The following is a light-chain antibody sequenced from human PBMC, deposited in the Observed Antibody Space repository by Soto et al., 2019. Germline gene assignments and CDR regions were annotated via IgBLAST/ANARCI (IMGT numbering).Light chain of an antibody. CDR3: QSYDRSLSGWV. CDR1: SSNIGAGYD. CDR2: DSI. J-gene: IGLJ3*02. Sequence: QSVLTQPPSVSGAPGQRVTISCTGSSSNIGAGYDVQWYQQVPGTAPKLLISDSINRPSGVPDRFSGSRSDTSASLAIPGIQADDEADYYCQSYDRSLSGWVFGGGTKLTVL. V-gene: IGLV1-40*01.